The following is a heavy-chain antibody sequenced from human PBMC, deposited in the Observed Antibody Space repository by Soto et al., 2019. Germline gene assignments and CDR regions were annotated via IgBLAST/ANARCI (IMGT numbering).Heavy chain of an antibody. V-gene: IGHV2-5*02. CDR3: IQSRCGGDCLQSYASHYYYGLDV. D-gene: IGHD2-21*02. J-gene: IGHJ6*02. Sequence: QITLKESGPTLVNPTQTLTLTCTVSGFSLSTSGVGVGWSREPPGKALGWLALICWDDDKRYSPSLRSRLTISKDTSKKQVVLTMTNRDPADTATYYCIQSRCGGDCLQSYASHYYYGLDVWGQGTTVAVSS. CDR2: ICWDDDK. CDR1: GFSLSTSGVG.